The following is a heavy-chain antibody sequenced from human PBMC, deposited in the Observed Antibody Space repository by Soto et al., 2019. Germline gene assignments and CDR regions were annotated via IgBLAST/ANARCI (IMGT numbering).Heavy chain of an antibody. CDR1: GYTFSSYG. Sequence: GGSLRLSCAASGYTFSSYGMHWVRQAPGKGLEWVAVISSDGSKKYYVDSVKGRFTISRDDSRTTVYLQMDSLRGVDTAVYYCTRDQSSAFHHWGQGTLVTVSS. CDR3: TRDQSSAFHH. CDR2: ISSDGSKK. V-gene: IGHV3-30*03. J-gene: IGHJ4*02. D-gene: IGHD6-19*01.